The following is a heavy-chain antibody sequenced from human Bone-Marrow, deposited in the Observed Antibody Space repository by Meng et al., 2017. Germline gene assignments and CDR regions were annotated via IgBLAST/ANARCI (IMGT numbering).Heavy chain of an antibody. J-gene: IGHJ5*02. CDR1: GGSISSSNW. D-gene: IGHD1-1*01. CDR3: AGPWNDEWEGEDNWFDP. Sequence: QVQLQESGPGLVKPSGTLSLTCAVSGGSISSSNWWSWVRQPPGKGLEWIGEIYHSGSTNYNPSLKSRVTISVDKSKNQFSLKLSSVTAADTAVYYCAGPWNDEWEGEDNWFDPWGQGTLVTVSS. V-gene: IGHV4-4*02. CDR2: IYHSGST.